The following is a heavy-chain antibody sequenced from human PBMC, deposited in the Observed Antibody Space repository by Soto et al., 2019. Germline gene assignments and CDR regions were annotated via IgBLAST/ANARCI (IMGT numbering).Heavy chain of an antibody. V-gene: IGHV3-66*01. J-gene: IGHJ4*02. Sequence: GGSLRLSCSASGFTFSSYAMHWVRQAPGKGLEWVSVIYSAGSADFADSVKVRFTISRDNSKNTLYLQMSSLRAEDTAVYYCARVQSSSNHYFDYGGQETGVPASS. CDR2: IYSAGSA. CDR3: ARVQSSSNHYFDY. D-gene: IGHD6-13*01. CDR1: GFTFSSYA.